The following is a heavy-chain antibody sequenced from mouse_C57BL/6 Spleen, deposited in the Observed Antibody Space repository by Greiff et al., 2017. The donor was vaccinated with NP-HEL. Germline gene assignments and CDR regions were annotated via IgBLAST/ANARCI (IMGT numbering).Heavy chain of an antibody. CDR2: IYPGDGDT. Sequence: QVQLQQSGPELVKPGASVKISCKASGYAFSSSWMNWVKQRPGKGLEWIGRIYPGDGDTNYNGKFKGKATLTADKSSSTAYMQLSSLTSEDSAVYFCVYDGYFLFAYWGQGTLVTVSA. CDR3: VYDGYFLFAY. J-gene: IGHJ3*01. D-gene: IGHD2-3*01. CDR1: GYAFSSSW. V-gene: IGHV1-82*01.